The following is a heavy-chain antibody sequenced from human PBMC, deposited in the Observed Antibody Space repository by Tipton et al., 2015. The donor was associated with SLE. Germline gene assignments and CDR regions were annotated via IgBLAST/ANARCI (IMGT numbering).Heavy chain of an antibody. D-gene: IGHD1-26*01. CDR3: ARHPYSGSYLDAFDI. V-gene: IGHV4-39*07. J-gene: IGHJ3*02. CDR2: IYYSGST. CDR1: GGSISSSSYY. Sequence: TLSLTCTVSGGSISSSSYYWGWIRQPPGKGLEWIGSIYYSGSTYYNPSLKSRVTISVDTSKNQFSLNLSSVTAADTAVYYCARHPYSGSYLDAFDIWGQGTMVTVSS.